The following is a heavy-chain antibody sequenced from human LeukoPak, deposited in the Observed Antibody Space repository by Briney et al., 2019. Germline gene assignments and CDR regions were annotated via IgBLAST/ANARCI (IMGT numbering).Heavy chain of an antibody. J-gene: IGHJ3*01. CDR1: GGSINSYY. D-gene: IGHD1-26*01. Sequence: SETLSLTCTVSGGSINSYYWSWIRQPPGKGLEWIGYIFYSGSTNYNPSLKSRVTISEDTSKNQFSLKLSSVTAADTAVYYCATTQTWELNAFAFWGQGTMVTVSS. V-gene: IGHV4-59*08. CDR2: IFYSGST. CDR3: ATTQTWELNAFAF.